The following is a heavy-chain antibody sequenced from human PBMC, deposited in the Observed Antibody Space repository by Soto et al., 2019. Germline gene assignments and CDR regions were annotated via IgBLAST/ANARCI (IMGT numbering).Heavy chain of an antibody. CDR2: ISYDGSNK. J-gene: IGHJ4*02. CDR1: GFTFSSYA. CDR3: ARDKRRDSSSSALFDY. D-gene: IGHD6-6*01. Sequence: QVQLVESGGGVVQPGRSLRLSCAASGFTFSSYAMHWVRQAPGKGLEWVAVISYDGSNKYYADSVKGRFTISRDNSKNTLYRQRNSLSAEDTAVYYCARDKRRDSSSSALFDYWGQGTLVTGS. V-gene: IGHV3-30-3*01.